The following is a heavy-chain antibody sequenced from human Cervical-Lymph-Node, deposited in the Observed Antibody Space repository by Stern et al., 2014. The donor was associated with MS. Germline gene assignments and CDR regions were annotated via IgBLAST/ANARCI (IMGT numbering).Heavy chain of an antibody. CDR2: IYFSGST. V-gene: IGHV4-61*08. Sequence: QVQLQESGPGLVKPSETLSLTCAVSGGTVSSDAYYWSWIRQPPGKGLEWIGYIYFSGSTSYNPSLKSRVTMSVDAPKNQFSLRLSSVTAADTAMYYCARQVRDWGQGILVTVSS. CDR3: ARQVRD. J-gene: IGHJ4*02. CDR1: GGTVSSDAYY.